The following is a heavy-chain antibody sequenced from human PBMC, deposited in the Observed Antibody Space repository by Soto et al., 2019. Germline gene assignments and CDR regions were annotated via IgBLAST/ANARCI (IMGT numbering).Heavy chain of an antibody. J-gene: IGHJ6*03. Sequence: DVQLVESGGGLVQPGRSLRLSCAASGFTFDDYAMHWVRQAPGKGLEWVSGISWNSGSIGYADSVKGRFTISRDNAKNSLYLQMNSLRAEDTALYYCAKDSARSSSWVVYYYYYMGVWGKGTTVTVSS. V-gene: IGHV3-9*01. CDR3: AKDSARSSSWVVYYYYYMGV. D-gene: IGHD6-13*01. CDR2: ISWNSGSI. CDR1: GFTFDDYA.